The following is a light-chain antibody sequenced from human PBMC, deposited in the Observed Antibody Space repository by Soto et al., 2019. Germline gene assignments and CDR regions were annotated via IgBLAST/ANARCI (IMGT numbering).Light chain of an antibody. CDR1: QSISSY. J-gene: IGKJ1*01. CDR3: QQNYSTPGT. CDR2: TAS. Sequence: DIQMTQSPSSLSASVGDRVTITCRASQSISSYLNWYQQKPGKAPKLLIYTASSLQSGVPSRFSGSGSGTDFTLTISSLQPEDFATYYCQQNYSTPGTFGQGTKVDIK. V-gene: IGKV1-39*01.